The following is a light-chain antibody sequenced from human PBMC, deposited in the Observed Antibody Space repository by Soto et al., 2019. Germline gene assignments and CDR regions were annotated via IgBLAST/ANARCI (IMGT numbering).Light chain of an antibody. CDR2: GAS. V-gene: IGKV3-15*01. CDR3: QQYNNWPRT. Sequence: EIVMTQSPATLSVSPGERATLSCRASQSFSSNLAWYQQKPGQAPRLLIYGASTRATGVPARFSGSGSGTEFTLTISSLRSEDFAVYYCQQYNNWPRTFGQGTRLEIK. CDR1: QSFSSN. J-gene: IGKJ5*01.